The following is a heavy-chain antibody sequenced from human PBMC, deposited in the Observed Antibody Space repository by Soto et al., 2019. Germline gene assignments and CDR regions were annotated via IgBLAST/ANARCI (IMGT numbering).Heavy chain of an antibody. D-gene: IGHD4-17*01. J-gene: IGHJ3*02. CDR2: IWYDGSNK. V-gene: IGHV3-33*01. CDR1: GFTFSSYG. CDR3: ARPTYTGYGDFDAFDI. Sequence: WGSLRLSCAASGFTFSSYGMHWVRQAPGKGLEWVAVIWYDGSNKYYADSVKGRFTISRDNSKNTLYLQMNSLRAEDTAVYYCARPTYTGYGDFDAFDIWGQGTMVTVSS.